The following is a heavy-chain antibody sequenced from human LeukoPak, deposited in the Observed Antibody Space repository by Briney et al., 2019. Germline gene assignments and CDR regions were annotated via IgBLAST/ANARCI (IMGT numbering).Heavy chain of an antibody. D-gene: IGHD3-22*01. J-gene: IGHJ4*02. CDR2: INPSGGST. CDR1: GYTFTSYY. CDR3: ANYDSSGYYYNFDY. V-gene: IGHV1-46*01. Sequence: GASVKVSCKASGYTFTSYYMHWMRQAPGQGLEWMGIINPSGGSTSYAQKFQGRVTMTRDTSISTAYMELSRLRSDDTAVYYCANYDSSGYYYNFDYWGQGTLVTVSS.